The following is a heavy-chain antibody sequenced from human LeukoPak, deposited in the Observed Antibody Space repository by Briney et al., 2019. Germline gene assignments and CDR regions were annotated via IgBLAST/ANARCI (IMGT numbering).Heavy chain of an antibody. V-gene: IGHV3-20*04. CDR2: LNWNGGST. CDR1: GFTFDDYG. D-gene: IGHD6-13*01. J-gene: IGHJ4*02. Sequence: GGSLRLSCAASGFTFDDYGMSWVRQAPGKGLEWVSGLNWNGGSTGYADSVKGRFTISRDNAKNSLYLQMNSLRAEDTALYYCARGGIAAAGFEYYFDYWGQGTLVTLSS. CDR3: ARGGIAAAGFEYYFDY.